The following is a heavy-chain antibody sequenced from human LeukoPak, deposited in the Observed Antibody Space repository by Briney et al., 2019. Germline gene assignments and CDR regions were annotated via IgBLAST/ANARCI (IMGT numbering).Heavy chain of an antibody. CDR1: GFTFSSYA. Sequence: PGRSLRLSCAASGFTFSSYAMHWVRQAPGKGLEWVAVISYDGSNKYYADSVKGRFTISRDNSKNTLYLQMNSLRAEDTAVYYYARWSSDYVWGSYRHTSFDAFDIWGQGTMVTVSS. V-gene: IGHV3-30*04. CDR3: ARWSSDYVWGSYRHTSFDAFDI. D-gene: IGHD3-16*02. J-gene: IGHJ3*02. CDR2: ISYDGSNK.